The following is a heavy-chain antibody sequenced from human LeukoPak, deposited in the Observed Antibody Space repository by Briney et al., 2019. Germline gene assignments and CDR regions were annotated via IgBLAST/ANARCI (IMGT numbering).Heavy chain of an antibody. CDR1: GGTFSSYA. Sequence: RASVKVSCKASGGTFSSYAISWVRQAPGQGLEWMGRIIPIFGTANYAQKFQGRVTITTDESTSTAYMELSSLRSEDTAVYYCVRDMEMATTESWGQGTLVTVSS. V-gene: IGHV1-69*05. CDR2: IIPIFGTA. D-gene: IGHD5-24*01. J-gene: IGHJ5*02. CDR3: VRDMEMATTES.